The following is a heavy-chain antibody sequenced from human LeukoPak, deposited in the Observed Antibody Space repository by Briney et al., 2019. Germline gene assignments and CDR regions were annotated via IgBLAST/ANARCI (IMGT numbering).Heavy chain of an antibody. CDR3: ARGGFGEFKIWGPVDY. CDR1: GGTFSSYA. CDR2: IIPIFGTA. V-gene: IGHV1-69*06. D-gene: IGHD3-10*01. J-gene: IGHJ4*02. Sequence: SVKVSCKASGGTFSSYAISWVRQAHGQGLEWMGGIIPIFGTANYAQKFQGRVTITADKSTSTAYMELSSLRSEDTAVYYCARGGFGEFKIWGPVDYWGQGTLVTVSS.